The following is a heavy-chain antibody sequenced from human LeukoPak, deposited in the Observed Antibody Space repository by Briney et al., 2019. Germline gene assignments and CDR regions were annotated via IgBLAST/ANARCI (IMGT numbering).Heavy chain of an antibody. J-gene: IGHJ1*01. CDR1: GFTFSSYA. Sequence: GGSLGLSCAASGFTFSSYAMSWVRQAPGKGLEWVSAISGSGGSTYYADSVKGRYTISRDNSKNTLYLQMNSLRAEDTAVYYCAKGPRAIFGVVIIGVQHWGQGTLVTVSS. CDR3: AKGPRAIFGVVIIGVQH. D-gene: IGHD3-3*01. CDR2: ISGSGGST. V-gene: IGHV3-23*01.